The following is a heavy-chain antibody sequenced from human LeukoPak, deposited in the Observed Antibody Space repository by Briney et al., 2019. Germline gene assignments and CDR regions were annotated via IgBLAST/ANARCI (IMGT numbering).Heavy chain of an antibody. V-gene: IGHV3-7*01. J-gene: IGHJ4*02. CDR2: IKKDGSEK. Sequence: GGSLRLSCAASGFTFSSYWMTWVRQAPGKGLEGVANIKKDGSEKYYVDSVKGRFTISRDNAKNSLYLQMNSLRAEDTAVYYCAKRDDLGAYSYPDYWGQGTLVTVSS. D-gene: IGHD5-18*01. CDR3: AKRDDLGAYSYPDY. CDR1: GFTFSSYW.